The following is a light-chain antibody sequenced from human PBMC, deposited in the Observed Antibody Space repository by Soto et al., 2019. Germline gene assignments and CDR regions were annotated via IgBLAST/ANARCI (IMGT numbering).Light chain of an antibody. CDR1: QSVSSSY. CDR3: RQYGSFLLIT. J-gene: IGKJ5*01. V-gene: IGKV3-20*01. Sequence: EIVLTQSPGTLSLSPGERATLSCRASQSVSSSYLAWYQQKPGQAPRLLIYGASSRATGIPDRFSGSGSGTDFTLTISRLEPEDFAVYYCRQYGSFLLITFGQGTRLEIK. CDR2: GAS.